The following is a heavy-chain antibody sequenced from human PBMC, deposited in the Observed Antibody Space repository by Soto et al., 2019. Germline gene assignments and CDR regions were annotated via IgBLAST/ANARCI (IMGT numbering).Heavy chain of an antibody. CDR2: IYPGDSDT. CDR3: ARHPTRSLYGDYVRRYYYYGMDV. J-gene: IGHJ6*04. CDR1: GYSFTSYW. V-gene: IGHV5-51*01. D-gene: IGHD4-17*01. Sequence: PGESLKISWKVSGYSFTSYWIGWVRQMPGKGLEWMGIIYPGDSDTRYSPSFQGQVTISADKSISTAYLQWSSLKASDTAMYYCARHPTRSLYGDYVRRYYYYGMDVWGKGTTVTVSS.